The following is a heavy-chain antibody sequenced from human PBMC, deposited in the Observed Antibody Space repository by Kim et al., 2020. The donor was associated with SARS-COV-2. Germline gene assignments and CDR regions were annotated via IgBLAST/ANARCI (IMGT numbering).Heavy chain of an antibody. J-gene: IGHJ4*02. Sequence: ASVKVSCKASGYTFTGYYMHWVRQAPGQGLEWMGWINPNSGGTNYAQKFQGRVTMTRDTSISTAYMELSRLRSDDTAVYYCARGFGPKIAAAGIWGQGTLVTVSS. CDR2: INPNSGGT. V-gene: IGHV1-2*02. CDR1: GYTFTGYY. CDR3: ARGFGPKIAAAGI. D-gene: IGHD6-13*01.